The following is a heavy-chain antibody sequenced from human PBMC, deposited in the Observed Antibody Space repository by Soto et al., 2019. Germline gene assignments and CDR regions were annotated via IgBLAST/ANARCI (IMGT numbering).Heavy chain of an antibody. CDR2: VRGNGDPP. J-gene: IGHJ4*02. D-gene: IGHD5-12*01. Sequence: GGSLRLSCSASGFTFSSYAMHWVRQAPGKGLEYVSGVRGNGDPPFYADSVKGRFTISRDNSKNTLYLQMSGLSADDTAVYYCVKSRGGNNFDFFDWGQGALVTV. CDR3: VKSRGGNNFDFFD. CDR1: GFTFSSYA. V-gene: IGHV3-64D*06.